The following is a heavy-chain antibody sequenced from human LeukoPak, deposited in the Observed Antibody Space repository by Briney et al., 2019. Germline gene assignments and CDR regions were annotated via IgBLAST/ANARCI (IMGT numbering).Heavy chain of an antibody. CDR2: INSDGSST. CDR3: VRNLAVAGTCFDS. J-gene: IGHJ4*02. Sequence: GGSLRLSCAASGFTFSNYWMHWVRQAPGKGLVWVSRINSDGSSTSYADSVKGRFTISRDNAESSLFPQMNSLRAEDTAVYYCVRNLAVAGTCFDSWGQGTLVTVSS. V-gene: IGHV3-74*01. D-gene: IGHD6-19*01. CDR1: GFTFSNYW.